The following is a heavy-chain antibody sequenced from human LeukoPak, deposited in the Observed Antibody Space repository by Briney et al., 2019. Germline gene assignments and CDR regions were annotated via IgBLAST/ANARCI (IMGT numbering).Heavy chain of an antibody. CDR2: ISGSGGST. CDR1: GFTFSSYA. Sequence: PGGSLRLSCAASGFTFSSYAMNWVRQAPGKGLEWVSAISGSGGSTYYADSVKGRFTISRDNSKSTLYLQMNSLRAEDTAVYYCAKGGSTAMPIYYYGMDVWGQGTTVTVSS. J-gene: IGHJ6*02. D-gene: IGHD5-18*01. V-gene: IGHV3-23*01. CDR3: AKGGSTAMPIYYYGMDV.